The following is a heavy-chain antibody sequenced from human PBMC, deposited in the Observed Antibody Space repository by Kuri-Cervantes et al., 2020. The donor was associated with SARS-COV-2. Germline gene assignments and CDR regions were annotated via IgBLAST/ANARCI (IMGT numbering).Heavy chain of an antibody. CDR3: ARDLGSSSQDDY. CDR2: INPNSGGT. Sequence: ASVKVSCKASGYTFTGYYMHWVRQAPGQGLEWMGWINPNSGGTNYAQKLQGRVTMTRDTSISTAYMELSRLRSDDTAVYYCARDLGSSSQDDYWGQGTLVTVSS. D-gene: IGHD6-6*01. J-gene: IGHJ4*02. V-gene: IGHV1-2*02. CDR1: GYTFTGYY.